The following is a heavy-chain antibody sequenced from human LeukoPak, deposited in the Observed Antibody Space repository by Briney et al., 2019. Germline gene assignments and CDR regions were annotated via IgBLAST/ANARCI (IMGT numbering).Heavy chain of an antibody. V-gene: IGHV3-30*03. CDR3: VRDWRNGAECAGDCLAS. D-gene: IGHD3-3*01. J-gene: IGHJ4*02. CDR2: ISYDGSNK. Sequence: PGGSLRLSCAASGFTFSSYGMHWVRQAPGKGLEWVAVISYDGSNKYYADSVKGRFTISRDNSKSTLYLQMSSLRVEDTAVYFCVRDWRNGAECAGDCLASWGQGTLVTVSS. CDR1: GFTFSSYG.